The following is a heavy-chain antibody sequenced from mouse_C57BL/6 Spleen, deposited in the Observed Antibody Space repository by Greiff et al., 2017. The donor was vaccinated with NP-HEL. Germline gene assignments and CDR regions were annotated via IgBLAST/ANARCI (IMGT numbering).Heavy chain of an antibody. J-gene: IGHJ2*01. V-gene: IGHV1-81*01. CDR2: IYPRSGNT. Sequence: QVHVKQSGAELARPGASVKLSCKASGYTFTSYGISWVKQRTGQGLEWIGEIYPRSGNTYYNEKFKGKATLTADKSSSTAYMELRSLTSEDSAVYFCARLGYDYQRGFDYWGQGTTLTVSS. D-gene: IGHD2-4*01. CDR1: GYTFTSYG. CDR3: ARLGYDYQRGFDY.